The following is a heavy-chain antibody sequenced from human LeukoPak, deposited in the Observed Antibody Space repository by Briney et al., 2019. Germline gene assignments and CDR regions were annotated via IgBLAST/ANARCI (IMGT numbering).Heavy chain of an antibody. CDR3: ARDQYSGSYLDY. J-gene: IGHJ4*02. CDR2: IWYDGSNK. Sequence: GRSLRLSCAASGFTFSSYGMHWVRQAPGKGLEWVAVIWYDGSNKYYADSVKGRFTISRDNSKNTLYLQMNSLRAEDTAVYYCARDQYSGSYLDYWGQGTLVTVSS. V-gene: IGHV3-33*01. D-gene: IGHD1-26*01. CDR1: GFTFSSYG.